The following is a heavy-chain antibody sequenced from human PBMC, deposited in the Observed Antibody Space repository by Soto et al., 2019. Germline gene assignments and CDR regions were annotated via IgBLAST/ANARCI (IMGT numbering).Heavy chain of an antibody. Sequence: GASVKVSCKASGGTFSSYAISWVRQAPGQGLEWVGGIIPIFGTANYAQKFQGRVTITADKSTSTAYMELSSLRSEDTAVYYCARVYYYDSSGYSYYYGMDVWGQGTTVTSP. CDR1: GGTFSSYA. CDR3: ARVYYYDSSGYSYYYGMDV. CDR2: IIPIFGTA. J-gene: IGHJ6*02. D-gene: IGHD3-22*01. V-gene: IGHV1-69*06.